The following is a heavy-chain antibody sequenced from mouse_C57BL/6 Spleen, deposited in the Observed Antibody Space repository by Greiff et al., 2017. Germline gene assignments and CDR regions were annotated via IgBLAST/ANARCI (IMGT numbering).Heavy chain of an antibody. CDR1: GFTFSSYA. J-gene: IGHJ2*01. CDR3: AREGRQDLDY. V-gene: IGHV5-4*01. D-gene: IGHD6-1*01. Sequence: EVMLVESGGGLVKPGGSLKLSCAASGFTFSSYATSWVRQTPEKRLEWVATISDGGSYTYYPDNVKGRFTISRDNAKNNLYLQMSHLKSEDTAMYYCAREGRQDLDYWGQGTTLTVSS. CDR2: ISDGGSYT.